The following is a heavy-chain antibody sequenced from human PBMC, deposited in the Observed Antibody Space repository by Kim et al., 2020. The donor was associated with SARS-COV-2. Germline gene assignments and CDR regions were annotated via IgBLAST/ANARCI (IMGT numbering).Heavy chain of an antibody. J-gene: IGHJ3*02. Sequence: GGSLRLSCAASGFTHSSYFMSWVRQAPGKGPEWVANINQEGSEKYYADSVEGRFFISRDNAENSLYLLMNSLRTEDTAVYYCVRDGWRLPMVRREDDAFDTWGQGTMVTVSS. CDR3: VRDGWRLPMVRREDDAFDT. D-gene: IGHD3-10*01. V-gene: IGHV3-7*01. CDR1: GFTHSSYF. CDR2: INQEGSEK.